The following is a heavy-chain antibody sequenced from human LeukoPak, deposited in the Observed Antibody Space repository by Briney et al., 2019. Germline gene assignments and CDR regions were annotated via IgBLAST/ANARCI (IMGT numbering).Heavy chain of an antibody. Sequence: GRSLRLSCAASGCIFSNYAMHWVRQAPGKGLEWVAVISYDGSNEYYVDSVKGRFTISRDSSKNTLYLQMSSLRAEDTAVYYCARDSWHTLIRGVMVNYYYYMDVWGKGTTVTVSS. CDR1: GCIFSNYA. D-gene: IGHD3-10*01. J-gene: IGHJ6*03. V-gene: IGHV3-30*04. CDR2: ISYDGSNE. CDR3: ARDSWHTLIRGVMVNYYYYMDV.